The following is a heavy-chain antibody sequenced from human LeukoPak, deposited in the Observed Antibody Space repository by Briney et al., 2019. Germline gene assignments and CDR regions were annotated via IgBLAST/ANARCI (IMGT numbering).Heavy chain of an antibody. CDR3: AKSGGWYDYYYYYMDV. J-gene: IGHJ6*03. CDR1: GFTFSSYA. D-gene: IGHD6-19*01. CDR2: ISGSGGST. V-gene: IGHV3-23*01. Sequence: GGSLRLSCAASGFTFSSYAMSWVRQAPGKGLEWVSAISGSGGSTYYADSVKGRFTISRDNSKSTLYLQMNSLRAEDTAVYYCAKSGGWYDYYYYYMDVWGKGTTVTVSS.